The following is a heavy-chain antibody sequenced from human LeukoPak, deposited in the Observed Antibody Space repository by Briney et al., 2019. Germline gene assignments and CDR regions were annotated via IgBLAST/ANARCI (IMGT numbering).Heavy chain of an antibody. CDR2: IIPIFGTA. J-gene: IGHJ4*02. D-gene: IGHD6-13*01. V-gene: IGHV1-69*13. Sequence: GASVKVSCKASGGTFSSYAISWVRQAPGQGLEWMGGIIPIFGTANYAQKFQGRVTITADESTSTAYMELSSLRSEDTAVYYCARDPSIAAAGTFSDYWGQGTLVTVPS. CDR3: ARDPSIAAAGTFSDY. CDR1: GGTFSSYA.